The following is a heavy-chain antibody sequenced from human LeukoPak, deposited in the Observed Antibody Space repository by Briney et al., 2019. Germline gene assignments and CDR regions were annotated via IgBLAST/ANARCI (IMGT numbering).Heavy chain of an antibody. CDR2: IKHDGTEK. V-gene: IGHV3-7*01. CDR1: GFTFSSYW. Sequence: GGSLRLSCAASGFTFSSYWMSWVRQAPGKGLEWVANIKHDGTEKYYMDSLKGRFTISRDNAKNSLYLQMHSLRAEDTAVYYCASYCATIPCFGSFDSWGQGTLVTVSS. J-gene: IGHJ4*02. D-gene: IGHD2-8*01. CDR3: ASYCATIPCFGSFDS.